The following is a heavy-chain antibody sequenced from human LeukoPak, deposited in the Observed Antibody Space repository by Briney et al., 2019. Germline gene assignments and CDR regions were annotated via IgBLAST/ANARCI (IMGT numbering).Heavy chain of an antibody. CDR2: IHYSGIT. CDR1: GGSISAYY. V-gene: IGHV4-59*13. J-gene: IGHJ4*02. Sequence: PSETLSLTCNVSGGSISAYYWSWIRQPPGKGLEWIGYIHYSGITNYNPSLKSRVTISVDTSKNQFSLKLSSVTAADTAVYYCARKIGTGTTPFDYWGQGTLVTVSS. CDR3: ARKIGTGTTPFDY. D-gene: IGHD1-7*01.